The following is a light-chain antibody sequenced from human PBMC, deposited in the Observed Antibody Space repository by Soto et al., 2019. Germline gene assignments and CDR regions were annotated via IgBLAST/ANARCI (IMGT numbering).Light chain of an antibody. Sequence: EIVMTQTPATRSVSPGQRVTLSCRASQSISSNLAWYQQKPGLPPRLLFYSASARATGTSARFSASGSGTEFSLTISSLQSEDVAIYYCQQYHDWPPLTFGGGTKIQIK. CDR1: QSISSN. CDR3: QQYHDWPPLT. CDR2: SAS. V-gene: IGKV3-15*01. J-gene: IGKJ4*01.